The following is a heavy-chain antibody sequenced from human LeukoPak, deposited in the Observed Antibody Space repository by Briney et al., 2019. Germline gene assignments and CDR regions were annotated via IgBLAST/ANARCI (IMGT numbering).Heavy chain of an antibody. Sequence: QTGGSLRLSCAASGFTFSSYAMSWVRQAPGKGLEWVSATSGSGGSTYYADSVKGRFTISRDNSKNTLYLQMNSLRAEDTAVYYCAKGGVRYDSSGYYFHFDYWGQGTLVTVSS. V-gene: IGHV3-23*01. CDR2: TSGSGGST. CDR1: GFTFSSYA. D-gene: IGHD3-22*01. CDR3: AKGGVRYDSSGYYFHFDY. J-gene: IGHJ4*02.